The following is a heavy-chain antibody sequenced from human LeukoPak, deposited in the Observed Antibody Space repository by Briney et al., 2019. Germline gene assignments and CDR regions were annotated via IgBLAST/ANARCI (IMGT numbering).Heavy chain of an antibody. Sequence: PGGSLRLSCATSGFTFSSYGMHWVRQAPGKGLEWVAVISYDGSNKYYADSVKGRFTISRDNSKNTLYLQMNSLRAEDTAVYYCAKEGGSGSGSPDHGMDVWGQGTTVTVSS. CDR1: GFTFSSYG. CDR2: ISYDGSNK. CDR3: AKEGGSGSGSPDHGMDV. D-gene: IGHD6-19*01. J-gene: IGHJ6*02. V-gene: IGHV3-30*18.